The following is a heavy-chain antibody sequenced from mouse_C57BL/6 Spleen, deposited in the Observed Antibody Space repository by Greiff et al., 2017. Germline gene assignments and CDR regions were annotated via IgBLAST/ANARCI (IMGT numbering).Heavy chain of an antibody. V-gene: IGHV2-9-1*01. J-gene: IGHJ1*03. Sequence: VKLQESGPGLVAPSQSLSITCTISWVRQPPGKGLEWLGVIWTGGGTNYNSALKSRLSISKDNSKSQVFLKMNSLQTDDTARYYCARSSYYYGSSYWYFDVWGTGTTVTVSS. CDR3: ARSSYYYGSSYWYFDV. D-gene: IGHD1-1*01. CDR2: IWTGGGT.